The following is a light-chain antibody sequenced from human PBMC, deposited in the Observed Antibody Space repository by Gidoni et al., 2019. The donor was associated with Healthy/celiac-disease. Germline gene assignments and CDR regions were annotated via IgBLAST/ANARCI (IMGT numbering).Light chain of an antibody. CDR1: KLGDKY. CDR3: QAWDSSTVV. CDR2: QDS. J-gene: IGLJ2*01. Sequence: SYELTQPPSVSVSPGQTASIPCSGDKLGDKYACWYQQKPGQSSVLVIYQDSKRPSGIPERFSGYNSGNTATLTISGTQAMDEADYYCQAWDSSTVVFGGGTKLTVL. V-gene: IGLV3-1*01.